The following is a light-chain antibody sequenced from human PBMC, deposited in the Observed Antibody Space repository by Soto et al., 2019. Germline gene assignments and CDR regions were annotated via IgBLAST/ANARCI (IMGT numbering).Light chain of an antibody. Sequence: QSALTQPASVSGSPGQSITISCTGSNSDIGAYDYVSWYQQHQGKPPTLLIYEVTFRPSGVPNRFSGSKSGNTATLTISGLLTEDEADYYCGSYASATLIFGGGTKVTVL. J-gene: IGLJ2*01. CDR2: EVT. V-gene: IGLV2-14*01. CDR1: NSDIGAYDY. CDR3: GSYASATLI.